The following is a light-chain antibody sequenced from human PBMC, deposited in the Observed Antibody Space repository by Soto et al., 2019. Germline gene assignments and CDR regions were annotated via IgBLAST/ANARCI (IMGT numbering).Light chain of an antibody. Sequence: QSVLTQPPSVSAAPGQTVTISCSGSNSNIGDNYVSWYQQVPGAATKLLIYDNNKGPSGIPDRFSGSKSGTSGTLGITGLQTGDEADYYCGTWDSSLSAVVFGGGTKLTVL. J-gene: IGLJ2*01. CDR3: GTWDSSLSAVV. CDR1: NSNIGDNY. CDR2: DNN. V-gene: IGLV1-51*01.